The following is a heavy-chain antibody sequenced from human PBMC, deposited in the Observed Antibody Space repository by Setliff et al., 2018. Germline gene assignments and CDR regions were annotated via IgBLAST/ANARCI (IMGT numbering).Heavy chain of an antibody. J-gene: IGHJ4*02. V-gene: IGHV4-38-2*01. Sequence: SETLSLTCAVSGYSIGYSIGSGHYWGWIWQPPGKGLEWIGSVYHRGSTYYNPSLESRVTISVDTSMNQFSLKLSSVTAADTTIYYCARYDSSGYSENYYFDYWGQGTLVTVSS. D-gene: IGHD3-22*01. CDR1: GYSIGYSIGSGHY. CDR3: ARYDSSGYSENYYFDY. CDR2: VYHRGST.